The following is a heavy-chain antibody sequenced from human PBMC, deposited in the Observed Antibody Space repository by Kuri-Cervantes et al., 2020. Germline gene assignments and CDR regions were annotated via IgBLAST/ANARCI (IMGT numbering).Heavy chain of an antibody. J-gene: IGHJ4*02. V-gene: IGHV4-61*08. CDR3: ARGSSWYDY. D-gene: IGHD6-13*01. CDR2: IYYSGST. Sequence: SETLSLTCTVSGGSISSGGYYWSWIRQHPGKGLEWIGYIYYSGSTNYNPSLQSRVTMSVDTSKNQFSLKLSSVTAADTAVYYCARGSSWYDYWGQGTLVTVSS. CDR1: GGSISSGGYY.